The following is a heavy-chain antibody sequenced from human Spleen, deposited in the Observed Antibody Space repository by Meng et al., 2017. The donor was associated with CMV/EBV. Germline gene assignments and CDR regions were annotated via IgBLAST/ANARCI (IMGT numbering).Heavy chain of an antibody. CDR3: ARDATSAALVSLASAKKNFYYFGMDV. D-gene: IGHD2/OR15-2a*01. V-gene: IGHV3-7*01. Sequence: GGSLRLSCAASGFSFSTYWMSWVRQAPGTGLEWVANIKEDGSEKYYVDSVKGRFTISRDNAKNSLYLQMNSLRAEDTAVYYCARDATSAALVSLASAKKNFYYFGMDVWGQGTTVTVSS. J-gene: IGHJ6*02. CDR2: IKEDGSEK. CDR1: GFSFSTYW.